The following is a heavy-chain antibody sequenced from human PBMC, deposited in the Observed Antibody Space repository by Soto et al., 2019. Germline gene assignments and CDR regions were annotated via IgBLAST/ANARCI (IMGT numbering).Heavy chain of an antibody. CDR2: IYYSGTT. Sequence: QVQLQESGPGLVKPSQTLSLTCTVSGGSISSSGYYWSWIRQHPGKGLEWIGYIYYSGTTYYSPSRKSRLTISVDTSKNQCSLKLSSVTSADTAVYYCASVGEIIGDHWGQGTLVTVSS. CDR3: ASVGEIIGDH. CDR1: GGSISSSGYY. V-gene: IGHV4-31*03. J-gene: IGHJ5*02. D-gene: IGHD3-10*01.